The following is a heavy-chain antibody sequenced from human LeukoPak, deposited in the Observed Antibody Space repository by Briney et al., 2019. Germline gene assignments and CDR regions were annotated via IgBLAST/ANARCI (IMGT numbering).Heavy chain of an antibody. CDR3: AREVFGDFWSGYYTRRDLDY. V-gene: IGHV3-7*01. CDR2: IKQDGSER. J-gene: IGHJ4*02. CDR1: GFTFSSYW. Sequence: GGSLRLSCAASGFTFSSYWMSWVRQAPGKGLEWVANIKQDGSERYYVDSVKGRFTISRDNARNSLYLQMNSLRAEDTAVYYCAREVFGDFWSGYYTRRDLDYWGQGTLVTVSS. D-gene: IGHD3-3*01.